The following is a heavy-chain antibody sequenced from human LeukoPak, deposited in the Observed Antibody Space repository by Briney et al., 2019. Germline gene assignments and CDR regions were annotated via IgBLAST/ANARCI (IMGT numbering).Heavy chain of an antibody. Sequence: GASVKVSCKASGYTFTSYGISWVRQAPGQGLEWMGWISAYNGNTNYAQKLQGRVTMTTDTSTSTAYMGLRSLRSDDTAVYYCAKIPTGGSGGYYAYWGQGTLVTVSS. CDR3: AKIPTGGSGGYYAY. CDR2: ISAYNGNT. V-gene: IGHV1-18*01. D-gene: IGHD3-10*01. J-gene: IGHJ4*02. CDR1: GYTFTSYG.